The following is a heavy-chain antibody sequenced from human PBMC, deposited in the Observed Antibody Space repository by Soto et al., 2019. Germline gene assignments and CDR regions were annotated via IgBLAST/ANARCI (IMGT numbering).Heavy chain of an antibody. J-gene: IGHJ5*02. Sequence: QVQLVQSGAEVKKPGASVKVSCKASGYTFTSYAMHWVRQAPGQRLEWMGWINAGNGNTKYSQKFQGRVTITRDTSASTAYMELSSLRSEDTAVYYCARRFYSALGGWGRDEDWFDPWGQGTLVTVSS. CDR3: ARRFYSALGGWGRDEDWFDP. CDR2: INAGNGNT. V-gene: IGHV1-3*01. CDR1: GYTFTSYA. D-gene: IGHD3-16*01.